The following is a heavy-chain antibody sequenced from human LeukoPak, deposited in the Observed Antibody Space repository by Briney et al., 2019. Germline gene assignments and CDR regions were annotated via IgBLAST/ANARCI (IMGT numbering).Heavy chain of an antibody. Sequence: GGSLRLSCAASGFTFDDYAMHWVRQAPGKGLEWVSLISWDGGSTYYADSVKGRFTISRDNSKNSLYLQMNSLRAEDTALYYCAKEGGGYDSSGYLSFDYWGQGTLVTVSS. CDR1: GFTFDDYA. CDR2: ISWDGGST. D-gene: IGHD3-22*01. CDR3: AKEGGGYDSSGYLSFDY. V-gene: IGHV3-43D*03. J-gene: IGHJ4*02.